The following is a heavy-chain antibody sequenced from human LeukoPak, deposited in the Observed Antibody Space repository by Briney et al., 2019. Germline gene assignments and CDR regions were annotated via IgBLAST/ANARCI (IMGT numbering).Heavy chain of an antibody. D-gene: IGHD3-10*01. CDR2: ISYDGTNK. J-gene: IGHJ4*02. CDR1: GFTFSSYG. Sequence: PGGSLRLSCAASGFTFSSYGMNWVRQAPGKGLEWVAVISYDGTNKFYVDSLRGRFTISRDNSKNTQYLQMNSLRAEDTAVYYCAKDGYYGSGTYPDYWGQGTLVTVSS. CDR3: AKDGYYGSGTYPDY. V-gene: IGHV3-30*18.